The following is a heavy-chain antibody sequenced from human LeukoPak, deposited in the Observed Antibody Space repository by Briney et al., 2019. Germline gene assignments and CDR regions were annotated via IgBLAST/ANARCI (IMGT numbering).Heavy chain of an antibody. CDR3: ARRDSSSWYYYFDY. Sequence: GESLKISCKGSGYTFSSYWIGWVRQMPGKGLEWMGIIYPGDSDTRYSPSFQGQVTISADKSISTAYLQWSSLKASDTAMYFCARRDSSSWYYYFDYWGQGTLVTVSS. V-gene: IGHV5-51*01. CDR2: IYPGDSDT. CDR1: GYTFSSYW. J-gene: IGHJ4*02. D-gene: IGHD6-13*01.